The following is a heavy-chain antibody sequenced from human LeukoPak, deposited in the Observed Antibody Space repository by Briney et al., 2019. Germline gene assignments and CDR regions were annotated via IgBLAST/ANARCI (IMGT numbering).Heavy chain of an antibody. CDR3: ARADSSGYSLDENFDY. J-gene: IGHJ4*02. V-gene: IGHV1-69*04. Sequence: GASEKVSCKASGGTLSSYAINWVRQAPGQGREWIERIIPIFGIVHYAQNFQGRVTITADKSTNTAYMELSSLRSEGTAFYYCARADSSGYSLDENFDYWGQGTLVTVSS. CDR1: GGTLSSYA. CDR2: IIPIFGIV. D-gene: IGHD3-22*01.